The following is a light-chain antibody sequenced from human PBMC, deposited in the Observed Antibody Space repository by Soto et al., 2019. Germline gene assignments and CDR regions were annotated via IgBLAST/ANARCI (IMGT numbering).Light chain of an antibody. CDR2: KAS. CDR3: QQYNSYSEA. Sequence: IEMTQSPSSLSVSVGDRVTITCRASQTISSWLAWYQQKPGKAPKLLIYKASTLKSGVPSRFSGSGSGTEFTLTISSLQPDDFATYFCQQYNSYSEAFGQGTKVDIK. J-gene: IGKJ1*01. V-gene: IGKV1-5*03. CDR1: QTISSW.